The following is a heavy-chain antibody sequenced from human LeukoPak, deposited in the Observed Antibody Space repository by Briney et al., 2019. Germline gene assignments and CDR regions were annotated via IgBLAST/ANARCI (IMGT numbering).Heavy chain of an antibody. Sequence: GGSLRLSCAASGFTFRNHGMHWVRQAPGKGLEWVAVIWYDGSIKYYADSVKGRFTFSRDNSKNTLSLQMDSLRAEDTALYYCARDRGSYYIDFWGQGTPVTVSS. CDR1: GFTFRNHG. D-gene: IGHD1-1*01. CDR2: IWYDGSIK. V-gene: IGHV3-33*01. CDR3: ARDRGSYYIDF. J-gene: IGHJ4*02.